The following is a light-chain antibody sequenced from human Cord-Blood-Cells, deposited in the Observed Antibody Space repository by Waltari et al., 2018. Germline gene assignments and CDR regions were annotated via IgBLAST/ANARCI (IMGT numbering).Light chain of an antibody. CDR3: QQYYSTLPIT. CDR2: WAS. V-gene: IGKV4-1*01. CDR1: QCVLYSSNNKNY. Sequence: DIVLTQSPDSLAVSLGGRATITCKYSQCVLYSSNNKNYLAWYQQKPGQPPKLLIYWASTRESGVPDRFSGSGSGTDFTLTISSLQAEDVAVYYCQQYYSTLPITFGQGTRLEIK. J-gene: IGKJ5*01.